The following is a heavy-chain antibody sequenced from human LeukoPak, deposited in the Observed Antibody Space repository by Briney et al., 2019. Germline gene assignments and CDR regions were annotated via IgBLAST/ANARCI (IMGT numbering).Heavy chain of an antibody. V-gene: IGHV1-2*02. CDR2: INPDSGGT. J-gene: IGHJ4*02. D-gene: IGHD3-10*01. CDR3: ARDIGVSHFDY. CDR1: GYTFTDNY. Sequence: ASVKVSCKASGYTFTDNYMHWVRQAPGQGLEWMGWINPDSGGTNYAQKFQDRVTMTRDTSISTAYMEVRSLTSDDTAVYYCARDIGVSHFDYWGQGTLVTVSS.